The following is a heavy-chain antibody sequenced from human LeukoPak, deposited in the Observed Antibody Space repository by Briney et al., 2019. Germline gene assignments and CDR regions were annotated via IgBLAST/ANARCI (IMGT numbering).Heavy chain of an antibody. Sequence: ASVKVSCKASGYTFTGYYMHWVRQAPGQGLEWMGRINPNSGGTNYAQKFQGRVTMTRDTSISTAYMELSRLRSDDTAVYYCARASTLHATVQHWGQGTLVTVSS. CDR1: GYTFTGYY. D-gene: IGHD2-15*01. V-gene: IGHV1-2*06. CDR2: INPNSGGT. J-gene: IGHJ1*01. CDR3: ARASTLHATVQH.